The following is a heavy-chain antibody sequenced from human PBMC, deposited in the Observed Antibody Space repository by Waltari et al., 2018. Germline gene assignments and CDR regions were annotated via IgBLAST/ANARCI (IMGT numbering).Heavy chain of an antibody. CDR2: MYYSGST. CDR3: ARDRGVAAAGMDY. D-gene: IGHD6-13*01. CDR1: GGSISTSSYY. Sequence: QLQLQESGPGLVKPSETLSLTCTVSGGSISTSSYYWGWIRQPPGKGLEWIGTMYYSGSTYCNPSRKSRVTISVDTSKNQLSRKLSSVTAADTAVYYCARDRGVAAAGMDYWGQGTLVTVSS. V-gene: IGHV4-39*07. J-gene: IGHJ4*02.